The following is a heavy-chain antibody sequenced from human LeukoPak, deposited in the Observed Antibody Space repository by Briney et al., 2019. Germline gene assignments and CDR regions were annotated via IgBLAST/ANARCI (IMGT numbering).Heavy chain of an antibody. Sequence: GGSLRLSCAASGFTFSTYAMHWVRQAPGKGLEWVAVISYDGSTKYYADSVEGRFTISRDNSKNTLYLQMDSLRAEDTAVYYCAREYGPYSSSFFPTDYWGQGTLVTVSS. CDR3: AREYGPYSSSFFPTDY. CDR2: ISYDGSTK. D-gene: IGHD6-6*01. V-gene: IGHV3-30-3*01. CDR1: GFTFSTYA. J-gene: IGHJ4*02.